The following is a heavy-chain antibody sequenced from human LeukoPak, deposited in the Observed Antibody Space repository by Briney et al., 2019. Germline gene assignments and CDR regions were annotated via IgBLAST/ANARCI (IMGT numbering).Heavy chain of an antibody. D-gene: IGHD3-3*01. CDR2: INPNSGGT. CDR1: GYTFTGYY. V-gene: IGHV1-2*02. CDR3: ARDLARRRGGFGVVIPPHY. J-gene: IGHJ4*02. Sequence: ASVKVSCKASGYTFTGYYMHWVRQAPGQGLEWMGWINPNSGGTNYAQKFQGRVTMTRDTSISTAYMELSGLRSDDTAVYYCARDLARRRGGFGVVIPPHYWGQGTLVTVSS.